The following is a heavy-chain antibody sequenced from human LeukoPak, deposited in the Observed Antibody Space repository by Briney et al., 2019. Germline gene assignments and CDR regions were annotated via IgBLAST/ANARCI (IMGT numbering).Heavy chain of an antibody. CDR2: ISWDSGNT. V-gene: IGHV3-43D*03. Sequence: GGSLRLSCAASGFTFNDYTMHWVRQAPGKGLEWVSLISWDSGNTYYADSVKGRFTISRDNSKNSLSLQMNSLRAEDTALYYCAKGPGAAVGKRYIQHWGQGTLVTVSS. CDR3: AKGPGAAVGKRYIQH. CDR1: GFTFNDYT. J-gene: IGHJ1*01. D-gene: IGHD6-13*01.